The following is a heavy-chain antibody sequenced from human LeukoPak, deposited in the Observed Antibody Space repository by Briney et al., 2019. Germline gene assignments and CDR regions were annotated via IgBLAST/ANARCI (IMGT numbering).Heavy chain of an antibody. CDR3: ARVYSRPSYFQH. V-gene: IGHV4-30-2*01. CDR1: GGSISSGGYY. J-gene: IGHJ1*01. Sequence: SSETLSLTCTVSGGSISSGGYYWSWIRQPPGKGLEWIGYIYHSGSTYYNPSLKSRVTISVDRSKNQFSLKLSSVTAADTAVYYCARVYSRPSYFQHWGQGTLVTVSS. D-gene: IGHD6-13*01. CDR2: IYHSGST.